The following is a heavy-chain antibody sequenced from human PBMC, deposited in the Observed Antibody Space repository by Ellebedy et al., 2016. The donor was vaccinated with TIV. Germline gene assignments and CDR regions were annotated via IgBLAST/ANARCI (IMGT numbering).Heavy chain of an antibody. CDR1: GLTVSDNY. D-gene: IGHD1-1*01. CDR3: ARDSTIAGPYYYGMDV. Sequence: PGGSLRLSCVASGLTVSDNYMSWVRQAPGKGLEWVSHIYSGGNTYYSDSVKGRFTVSRDTSRNTLYLQMNSLRGEDTAIYYCARDSTIAGPYYYGMDVWGQGTTVTVSS. J-gene: IGHJ6*02. CDR2: IYSGGNT. V-gene: IGHV3-66*01.